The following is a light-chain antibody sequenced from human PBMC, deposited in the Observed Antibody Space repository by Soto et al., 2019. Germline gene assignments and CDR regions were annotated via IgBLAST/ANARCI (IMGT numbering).Light chain of an antibody. J-gene: IGLJ1*01. CDR1: SSDVGSYNR. CDR2: EVN. Sequence: QSVLTQPASVSGSPGQSVTISCTGTSSDVGSYNRLYWYQHPPVTAPKLIMYEVNTRPSGVPDRFSGSKSGSTASMTISGLQAEDEADYYCSLYISGSTYVFGTGTTV. V-gene: IGLV2-18*01. CDR3: SLYISGSTYV.